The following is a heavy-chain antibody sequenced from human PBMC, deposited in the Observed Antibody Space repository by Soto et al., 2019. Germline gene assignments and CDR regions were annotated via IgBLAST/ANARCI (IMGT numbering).Heavy chain of an antibody. D-gene: IGHD3-22*01. Sequence: GVSLRDRCSVSGGTCGDYAFTCILKTPGKGLECVGFIRSEAYGGTPDYAASVQGRFTISRDDFRGVAYLQMDSLRSEDTGTYYCSTLPRNRRGFPFNCWGQGTQVTVSS. V-gene: IGHV3-49*03. CDR2: IRSEAYGGTP. CDR3: STLPRNRRGFPFNC. J-gene: IGHJ4*02. CDR1: GGTCGDYA.